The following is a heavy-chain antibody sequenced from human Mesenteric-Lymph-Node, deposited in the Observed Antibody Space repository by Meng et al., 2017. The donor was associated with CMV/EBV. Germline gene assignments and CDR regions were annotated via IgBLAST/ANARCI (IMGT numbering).Heavy chain of an antibody. Sequence: GGSLRLSCAASGFTFSSYWMSWVRQAPGKGLEWVANIKQDGSEKYYVDSVKGRFTISRDNAKNSLYLQMNSLRAEDTAVYYCARDQAGTPMGWFDSWGQGTLVTVSS. CDR1: GFTFSSYW. J-gene: IGHJ5*01. CDR2: IKQDGSEK. D-gene: IGHD3-10*01. CDR3: ARDQAGTPMGWFDS. V-gene: IGHV3-7*01.